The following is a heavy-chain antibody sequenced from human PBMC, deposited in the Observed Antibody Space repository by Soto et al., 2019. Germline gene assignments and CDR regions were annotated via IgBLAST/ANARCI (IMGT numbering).Heavy chain of an antibody. D-gene: IGHD6-25*01. CDR1: GFTFSSYS. CDR3: ARMGSQRYYYYGMDV. CDR2: ISSSSSYI. J-gene: IGHJ6*02. Sequence: EVQLVESGGGLVKPGGSLRLSCAASGFTFSSYSMNWVRQAPGKGLAWVSSISSSSSYIYYADSVKGRFTISRDNAKNSLYLQMNSLRAEDTAVYYCARMGSQRYYYYGMDVWGQGTTVTVSS. V-gene: IGHV3-21*01.